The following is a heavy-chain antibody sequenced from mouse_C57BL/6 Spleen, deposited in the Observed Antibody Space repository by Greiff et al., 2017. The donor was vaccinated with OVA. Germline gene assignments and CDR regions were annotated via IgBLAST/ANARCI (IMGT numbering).Heavy chain of an antibody. CDR1: GYTFTSYT. D-gene: IGHD3-2*02. Sequence: QVQLQQSGAELARPGASVKMSCKASGYTFTSYTMHWVKQRPGQGLEWIGYINPSSGYTKYNQKFKDKATLTADKSSSTAYMQLSSLTSEDSAVYYCARWEQLRLPSWFAYWGQGTLVTVSA. J-gene: IGHJ3*01. CDR3: ARWEQLRLPSWFAY. V-gene: IGHV1-4*01. CDR2: INPSSGYT.